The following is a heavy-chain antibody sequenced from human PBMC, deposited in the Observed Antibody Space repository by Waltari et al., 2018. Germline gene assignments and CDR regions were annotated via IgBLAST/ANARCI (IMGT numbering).Heavy chain of an antibody. J-gene: IGHJ3*02. CDR1: GGSFRGYY. CDR3: ARPRGYSYGLGAFDI. CDR2: INHSGST. V-gene: IGHV4-34*01. D-gene: IGHD5-18*01. Sequence: QVQLQQWGAGLLKPSETLSLTCAVYGGSFRGYYWSWIRQPPGKGLEWIGEINHSGSTNYNPSLKSRVTISVDTSKNQFSLKLSSVTAADTAVYYCARPRGYSYGLGAFDIWGQGTMVTVSS.